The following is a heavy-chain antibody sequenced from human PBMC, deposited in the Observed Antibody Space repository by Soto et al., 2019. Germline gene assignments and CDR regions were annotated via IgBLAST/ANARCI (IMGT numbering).Heavy chain of an antibody. CDR2: IFPNGTT. V-gene: IGHV4-30-2*01. CDR1: GGSLSGATYS. J-gene: IGHJ4*02. CDR3: ARSREFDY. Sequence: SETLSLTCGVSGGSLSGATYSWNWIRQPPGKGLEWIGYIFPNGTTYYNPSLKSRVTISIDVSKNQFSLSLRSLTAADTAVYYCARSREFDYWSQGTLVTVSS.